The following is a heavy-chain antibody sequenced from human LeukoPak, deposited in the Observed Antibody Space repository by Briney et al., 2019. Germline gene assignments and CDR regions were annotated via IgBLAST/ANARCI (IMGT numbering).Heavy chain of an antibody. CDR1: GFTFSSYA. V-gene: IGHV3-53*01. Sequence: GGSLRLSCAASGFTFSSYAMSWVRQAPGKGLEWVSVIYSGGNTYYADSVKGRFTISRDNSKNTLYLQMNSLRAEDTAVYYCARVLGIPYWYYGMDVWGQGTTVTVSS. CDR2: IYSGGNT. CDR3: ARVLGIPYWYYGMDV. D-gene: IGHD1-14*01. J-gene: IGHJ6*02.